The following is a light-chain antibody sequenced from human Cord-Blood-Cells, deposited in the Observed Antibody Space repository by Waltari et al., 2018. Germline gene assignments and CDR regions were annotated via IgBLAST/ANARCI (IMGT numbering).Light chain of an antibody. Sequence: EIVMTQPPATLSVSRGERATLSCRASQSVSSNLAWYQQKPGQAPRLLIYGASTRATGIPARFSGSGSGTEFTLTISSLQSEDFAVYYCQQYNNWPFTFGPGTKVDIK. CDR1: QSVSSN. J-gene: IGKJ3*01. V-gene: IGKV3-15*01. CDR2: GAS. CDR3: QQYNNWPFT.